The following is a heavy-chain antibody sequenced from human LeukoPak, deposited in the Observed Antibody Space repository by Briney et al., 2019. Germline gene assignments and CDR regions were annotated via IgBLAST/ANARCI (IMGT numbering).Heavy chain of an antibody. CDR2: IKEDGNDE. J-gene: IGHJ5*01. Sequence: GGSLRLSCAASGFTFSSYWMAWVRQAPGKGLEWVANIKEDGNDEYYVDSVKGRFTISRDNAKNSLYLQMNSLGAEDTAVYYCARDTGYNCFDSWGQGTLVTVSS. V-gene: IGHV3-7*04. D-gene: IGHD3-10*01. CDR1: GFTFSSYW. CDR3: ARDTGYNCFDS.